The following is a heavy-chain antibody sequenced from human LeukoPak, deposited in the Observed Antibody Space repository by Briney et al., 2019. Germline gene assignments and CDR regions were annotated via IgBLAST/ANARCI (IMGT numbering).Heavy chain of an antibody. CDR2: INPNGGST. V-gene: IGHV1-46*01. CDR3: ARRAGDHYYFDY. J-gene: IGHJ4*02. CDR1: GYTFTSYY. Sequence: VASVKVSCKASGYTFTSYYIHWVRQAPGQGLEWMGIINPNGGSTSYAQKLQGRVTMTRDTSTSTVYMELASLRSEDTAVYYCARRAGDHYYFDYWGQGTLVTVSS. D-gene: IGHD7-27*01.